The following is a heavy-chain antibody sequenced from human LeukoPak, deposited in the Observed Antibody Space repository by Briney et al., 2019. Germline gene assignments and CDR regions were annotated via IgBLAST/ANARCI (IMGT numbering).Heavy chain of an antibody. CDR1: GFIFNNYA. J-gene: IGHJ3*02. D-gene: IGHD3-10*01. CDR2: INSDESST. V-gene: IGHV3-74*01. Sequence: GGSLRLSCAASGFIFNNYALSWVRQAPGKGLVWVSRINSDESSTTYADSVKGRFTISRDNAKNTLYLQMNSLRAEDTAVYYCARYYGSGTYAFDIWGQGTMVTVSS. CDR3: ARYYGSGTYAFDI.